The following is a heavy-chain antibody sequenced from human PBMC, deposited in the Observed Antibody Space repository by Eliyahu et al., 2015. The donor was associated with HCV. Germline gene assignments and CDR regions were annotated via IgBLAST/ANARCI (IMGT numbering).Heavy chain of an antibody. Sequence: QVQLQESGPGLVKPSETLSLTCTVSXRSINSYYWSWIRQSPGKGPEWIGYVXDSGSTNYNPSLKSRVTISADTSKNQISLKVTSVTAADTAVYYCAGNPHRNIWYALFDYWGQGIQVTVSS. J-gene: IGHJ4*02. V-gene: IGHV4-59*01. CDR2: VXDSGST. CDR3: AGNPHRNIWYALFDY. D-gene: IGHD6-13*01. CDR1: XRSINSYY.